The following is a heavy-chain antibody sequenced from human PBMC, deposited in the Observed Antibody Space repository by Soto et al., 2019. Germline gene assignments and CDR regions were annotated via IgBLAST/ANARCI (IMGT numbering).Heavy chain of an antibody. J-gene: IGHJ5*02. CDR1: GGSISSSSYY. CDR3: ARARGIAVALAFNWFDP. D-gene: IGHD6-19*01. Sequence: LSLTCTVSGGSISSSSYYWGWIRQPPGKGLEWIGSIYYSGSTYYNPSLKSRVTISVDTSKNQFSLKLSSVTAADTAVYYCARARGIAVALAFNWFDPWGQGTLVTVSS. CDR2: IYYSGST. V-gene: IGHV4-39*01.